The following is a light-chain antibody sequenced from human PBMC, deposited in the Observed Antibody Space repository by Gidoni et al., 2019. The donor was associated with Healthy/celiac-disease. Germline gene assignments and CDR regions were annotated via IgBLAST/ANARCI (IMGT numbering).Light chain of an antibody. CDR2: DAS. CDR3: QQRSNWPPSIT. J-gene: IGKJ5*01. V-gene: IGKV3-11*01. CDR1: QSVSSY. Sequence: EIELTKYPATLSLSPGERANLSCRASQSVSSYLAWYQQKPGQDPRLLIYDASNRATGIPARFSGSGSGTDFTLTISSLEPEDFAVYYCQQRSNWPPSITFGQGTRLEIK.